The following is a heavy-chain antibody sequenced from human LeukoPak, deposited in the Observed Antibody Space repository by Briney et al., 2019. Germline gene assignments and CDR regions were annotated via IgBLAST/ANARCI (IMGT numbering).Heavy chain of an antibody. J-gene: IGHJ4*02. CDR3: AARRYDSSGFDH. CDR2: FSSSGGLT. D-gene: IGHD3-22*01. CDR1: GFTFSTYA. V-gene: IGHV3-23*01. Sequence: GGSLRLSCAASGFTFSTYAMSWVRQAPGKGLEWVSAFSSSGGLTYYADSVKGRFTIPRDNPKNTLDRQMNRLRAEDTAVYYCAARRYDSSGFDHWGQGTLVTVSS.